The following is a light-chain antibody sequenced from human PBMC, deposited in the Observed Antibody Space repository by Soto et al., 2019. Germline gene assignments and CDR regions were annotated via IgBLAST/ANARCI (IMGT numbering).Light chain of an antibody. CDR3: QQYGSSQWP. Sequence: EVVLTQSPGTLSLSPGERATLSCRASQSVSSSYLAWYQQKPGQAPRLLIYGASSRATGIPDRFSGSGSGTDFTLTISRLEPEDFAVYYCQQYGSSQWPFRQGTKVDIK. J-gene: IGKJ1*01. CDR2: GAS. CDR1: QSVSSSY. V-gene: IGKV3-20*01.